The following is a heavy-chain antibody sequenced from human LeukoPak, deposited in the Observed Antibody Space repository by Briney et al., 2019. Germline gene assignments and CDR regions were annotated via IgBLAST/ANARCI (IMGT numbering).Heavy chain of an antibody. V-gene: IGHV3-9*01. CDR2: ISWNSGSI. CDR3: AEDIGYSYGNIDY. CDR1: GFTFDDYA. Sequence: GGSLRLSCAASGFTFDDYAMHWVRQAPGKGLEWVSGISWNSGSIGYADSVKGRFTISRDNAKNSLYLQMNSLRAEDTALYYCAEDIGYSYGNIDYWGQGTLVTVSS. J-gene: IGHJ4*02. D-gene: IGHD5-18*01.